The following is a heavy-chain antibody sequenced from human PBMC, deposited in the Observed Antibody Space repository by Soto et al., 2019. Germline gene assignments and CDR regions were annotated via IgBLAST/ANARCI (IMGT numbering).Heavy chain of an antibody. D-gene: IGHD3-16*01. Sequence: EVQLVESGGGLVQPGGSLRVSCAAAGFTFSSYWMSWVRQAPGKGLQWVANIKRDGSEKYYVDSVKGRFIISRDNAKNSLYLQTNRLRVEDTAVYYCARGVWEGGAVFGSNPYSYYHGMDVWGQGTTVTVSS. J-gene: IGHJ6*02. V-gene: IGHV3-7*05. CDR1: GFTFSSYW. CDR3: ARGVWEGGAVFGSNPYSYYHGMDV. CDR2: IKRDGSEK.